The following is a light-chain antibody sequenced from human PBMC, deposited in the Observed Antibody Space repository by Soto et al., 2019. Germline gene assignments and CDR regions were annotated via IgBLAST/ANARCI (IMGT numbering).Light chain of an antibody. Sequence: QSALTQPASVSGSPGQSITFSCTGTSSDIGAYNYVSWYQHHPGKASKLLIYDVTDRPSGVSDRFSGSKSGTTASLTISGLQAEDEADYFCSSYTTINTVVVFGGGTKLTVL. CDR2: DVT. J-gene: IGLJ3*02. CDR1: SSDIGAYNY. V-gene: IGLV2-14*03. CDR3: SSYTTINTVVV.